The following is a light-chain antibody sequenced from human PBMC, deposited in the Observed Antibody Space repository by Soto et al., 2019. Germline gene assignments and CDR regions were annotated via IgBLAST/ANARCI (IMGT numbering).Light chain of an antibody. CDR2: GAS. CDR1: QGVSSN. Sequence: EIVLTQSPATLSVSPGERATLSCRASQGVSSNLAWHQQKPGQGPRLLIYGASTRATGIPARFSGSGSGTEFTLNISSLQPEDFALYYCQQYNNWPPRGTFGQGTKVEFK. V-gene: IGKV3-15*01. CDR3: QQYNNWPPRGT. J-gene: IGKJ1*01.